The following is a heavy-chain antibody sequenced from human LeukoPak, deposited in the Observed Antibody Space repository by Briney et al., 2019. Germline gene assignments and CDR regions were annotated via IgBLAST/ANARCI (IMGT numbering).Heavy chain of an antibody. CDR3: ARRAAYYYGSGSYYGFDY. D-gene: IGHD3-10*01. V-gene: IGHV4-4*07. CDR1: GGSISSYY. J-gene: IGHJ4*02. CDR2: IYTSGST. Sequence: RSSETLSLTCTVSGGSISSYYWSWIRQPAGKGLEWIGRIYTSGSTNYNPSLKSRVTMSVDTSKNQFSLKLSSVTAADTAVYYCARRAAYYYGSGSYYGFDYWGQGTLVTVSS.